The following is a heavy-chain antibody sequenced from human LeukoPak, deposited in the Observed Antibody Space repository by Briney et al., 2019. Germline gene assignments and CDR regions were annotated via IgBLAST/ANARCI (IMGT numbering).Heavy chain of an antibody. Sequence: GGSLRLSCAASGFTLSDYYMTWVRQAPGKGLEWVSFIGSSSAPIYYADSVKGRFTISRDNAKNSLFLQMNSLRVDDTAIYYCGSRWFDWGQGTLVTVSS. J-gene: IGHJ4*02. CDR1: GFTLSDYY. CDR3: GSRWFD. CDR2: IGSSSAPI. V-gene: IGHV3-69-1*02. D-gene: IGHD4-23*01.